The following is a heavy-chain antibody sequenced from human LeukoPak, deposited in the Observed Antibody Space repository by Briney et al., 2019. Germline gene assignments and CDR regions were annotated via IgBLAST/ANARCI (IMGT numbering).Heavy chain of an antibody. J-gene: IGHJ4*02. CDR3: ARQLRNGATVIAY. Sequence: PSETLSLTCTVSGGSISSYYWSWIRQPPGKGLEWIGYIYYSGSTNYNPSLKSRVTISVDTSKNQFSLKLSSVTAADTAVYYCARQLRNGATVIAYWGQGTLVTVSS. D-gene: IGHD4-17*01. V-gene: IGHV4-59*08. CDR2: IYYSGST. CDR1: GGSISSYY.